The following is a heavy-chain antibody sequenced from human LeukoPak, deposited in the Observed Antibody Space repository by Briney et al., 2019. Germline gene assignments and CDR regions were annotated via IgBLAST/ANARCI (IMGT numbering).Heavy chain of an antibody. CDR3: ARGRGTYYYDSSGYRYYMDV. Sequence: SETLSLTCAVYGGSFSGYYCSWIRQPPGKGLEWIGEINHSGSTNYNPSLKSRVTISVDTSKNQFSLKLSSVTAADTAVYYCARGRGTYYYDSSGYRYYMDVWGKGTTVTVSS. CDR1: GGSFSGYY. D-gene: IGHD3-22*01. J-gene: IGHJ6*03. CDR2: INHSGST. V-gene: IGHV4-34*01.